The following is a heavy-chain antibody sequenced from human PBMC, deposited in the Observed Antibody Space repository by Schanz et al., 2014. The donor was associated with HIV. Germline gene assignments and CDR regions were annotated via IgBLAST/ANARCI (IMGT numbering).Heavy chain of an antibody. D-gene: IGHD2-15*01. CDR2: ISYDGSNK. CDR3: ARDCLGGCPADY. V-gene: IGHV3-30*03. J-gene: IGHJ4*02. CDR1: GFTFSTYG. Sequence: QVKLVESGGGVVQPGRSLRLSCAASGFTFSTYGMHWVRQGPGKGLEWVAFISYDGSNKYYADSVKGRFTISRDNSKNTLYLQMNSLRAEDTAIYYCARDCLGGCPADYWGQGTLVTVSS.